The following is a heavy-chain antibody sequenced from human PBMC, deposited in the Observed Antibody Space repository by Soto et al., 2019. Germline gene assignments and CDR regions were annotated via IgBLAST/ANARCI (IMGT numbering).Heavy chain of an antibody. Sequence: QVHLVESGGGVVQPGMSLRLSCAASGFTFNSFGMHWVRQAPGKGLEWVAVTWHDGSNKYYADSVKGRFTISRDNSRNILYLQMNSLRAEDTAVYYCASDSDPTHCSVPGCTDDVDFWGQGTLVTVSS. V-gene: IGHV3-33*01. J-gene: IGHJ4*02. CDR2: TWHDGSNK. D-gene: IGHD2-15*01. CDR1: GFTFNSFG. CDR3: ASDSDPTHCSVPGCTDDVDF.